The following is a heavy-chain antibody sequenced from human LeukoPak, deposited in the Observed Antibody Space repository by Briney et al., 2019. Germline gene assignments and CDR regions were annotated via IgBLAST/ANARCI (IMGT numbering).Heavy chain of an antibody. CDR1: GFTFSSYS. CDR2: ISSSSSYI. Sequence: GGSLRLSCAASGFTFSSYSMNWVRQAPGKGLEWVSSISSSSSYIYYADSVKGRFTISRDNAKNSLYLQMNSLRAEDTAVYYCARVEGEVGVWYSSGWYSFDYWGQGTLVTVSS. CDR3: ARVEGEVGVWYSSGWYSFDY. J-gene: IGHJ4*02. D-gene: IGHD6-19*01. V-gene: IGHV3-21*01.